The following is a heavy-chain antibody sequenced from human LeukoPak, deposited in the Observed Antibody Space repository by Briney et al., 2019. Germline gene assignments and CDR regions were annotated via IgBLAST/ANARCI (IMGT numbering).Heavy chain of an antibody. V-gene: IGHV1-2*02. D-gene: IGHD2-21*02. CDR1: GYTFTGYY. J-gene: IGHJ6*03. CDR2: INPHSGGT. CDR3: ARGVTARGFYYYMDI. Sequence: APVKVSCKASGYTFTGYYIQWVRQAPGQGLEWMGWINPHSGGTNYAQEFQGRVTMTRDTSISTAYMELSSLRPDDTAVYSCARGVTARGFYYYMDIWGNGTTVTISS.